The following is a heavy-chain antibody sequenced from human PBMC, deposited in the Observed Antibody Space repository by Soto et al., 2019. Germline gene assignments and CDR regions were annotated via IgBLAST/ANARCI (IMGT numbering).Heavy chain of an antibody. CDR2: IWYDGSNK. V-gene: IGHV3-33*01. D-gene: IGHD3-22*01. CDR3: ARGYYYDSSGYYGGNWFDP. Sequence: PGGSLRLSCAASGFTFSSYGMHWVRQAPGKGLEWVAVIWYDGSNKYYADSVKGRFTISRDNSKNTLYLQMNSLRAEDTAVYYCARGYYYDSSGYYGGNWFDPWAQGTLVTVSS. J-gene: IGHJ5*02. CDR1: GFTFSSYG.